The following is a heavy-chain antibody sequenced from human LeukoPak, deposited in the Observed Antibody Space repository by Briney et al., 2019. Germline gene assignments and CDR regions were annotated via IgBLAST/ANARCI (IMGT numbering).Heavy chain of an antibody. D-gene: IGHD3-10*02. Sequence: PGGSLRLSCVASSGFTLSPYWMNWVRQAPGKGLEWVSYISSSGSTIYYADPVKGRFTISRDNAKNSLYLQMNSLRAEDTAVYCAELGITMIGGVWGKGTTVTISS. CDR3: AELGITMIGGV. CDR1: GFTLSPYW. V-gene: IGHV3-48*04. J-gene: IGHJ6*04. CDR2: ISSSGSTI.